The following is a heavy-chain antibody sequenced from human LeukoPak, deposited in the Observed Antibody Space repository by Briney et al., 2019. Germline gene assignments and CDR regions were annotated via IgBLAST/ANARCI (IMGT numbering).Heavy chain of an antibody. Sequence: ASETLSLTCTVSGGSISSYYWSWIRQPPGKGLEWIGYIYYSGSTNYNPSLKSRVTISVDTSKNQFSLKLSSVTAADTAVYYCAKEVGDIVATITGWFDPWGQGTLVTVSS. D-gene: IGHD5-12*01. V-gene: IGHV4-59*12. CDR2: IYYSGST. J-gene: IGHJ5*02. CDR1: GGSISSYY. CDR3: AKEVGDIVATITGWFDP.